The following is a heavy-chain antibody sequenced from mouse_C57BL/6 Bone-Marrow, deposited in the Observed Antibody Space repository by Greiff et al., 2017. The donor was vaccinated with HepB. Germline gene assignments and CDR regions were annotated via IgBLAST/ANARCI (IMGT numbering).Heavy chain of an antibody. CDR3: ARRTTVDY. D-gene: IGHD1-1*01. J-gene: IGHJ2*01. Sequence: VQLKESGGDLVKPGGSLKLSCAASGFTFSSYGMSWVRQTPDKRLEWVATISSGGSYTYYPDSVKGRFTISRDNAKNTLYLQMSSLESEDTAMYYCARRTTVDYWGQGTTLTVSS. CDR2: ISSGGSYT. V-gene: IGHV5-6*01. CDR1: GFTFSSYG.